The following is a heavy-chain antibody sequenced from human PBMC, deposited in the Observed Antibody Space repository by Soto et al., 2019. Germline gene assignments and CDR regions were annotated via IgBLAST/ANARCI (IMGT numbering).Heavy chain of an antibody. J-gene: IGHJ5*01. V-gene: IGHV2-5*02. CDR1: GFSLSTSGVG. Sequence: SGPTLVNPTQTLTLTCTFSGFSLSTSGVGVGWIRQPPGKALEWLALIYWDDDKRYSPSLKSRLTITKDTSKNQVVLTMTNMDPVDTATYYCAHRRLYCRGGSDYCIWFDPWGQGTLVTVSS. CDR3: AHRRLYCRGGSDYCIWFDP. CDR2: IYWDDDK. D-gene: IGHD2-15*01.